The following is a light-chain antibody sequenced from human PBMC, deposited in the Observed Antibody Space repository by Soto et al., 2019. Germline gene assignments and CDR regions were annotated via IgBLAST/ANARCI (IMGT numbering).Light chain of an antibody. J-gene: IGLJ1*01. V-gene: IGLV1-44*01. CDR2: SNN. Sequence: QSGLTQPPSASGTPGQRVTISCSGSSSNIEGNTVKWYQQLPGTAPKLLIYSNNQRPSGVPARFSGSKSGTSASLAISGLQSEDEADYYCAAWDDSLNGYVFGTGTKVTVL. CDR3: AAWDDSLNGYV. CDR1: SSNIEGNT.